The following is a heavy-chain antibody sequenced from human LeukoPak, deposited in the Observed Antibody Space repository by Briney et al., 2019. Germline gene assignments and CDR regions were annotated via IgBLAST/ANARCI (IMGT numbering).Heavy chain of an antibody. V-gene: IGHV3-53*01. CDR2: IYSGGST. CDR3: AKLPYYDFWRGAFDI. J-gene: IGHJ3*02. Sequence: GGSLRLSCAASGFTVSSNYMSWVRQAPGKGLEWVSVIYSGGSTYYADSVKGRFTISRDNSKNTLYLQMNSLRAEDTAVYYCAKLPYYDFWRGAFDIWGQGTMVTVSS. D-gene: IGHD3-3*01. CDR1: GFTVSSNY.